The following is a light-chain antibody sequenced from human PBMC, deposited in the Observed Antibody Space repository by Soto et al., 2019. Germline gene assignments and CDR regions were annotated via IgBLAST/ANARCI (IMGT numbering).Light chain of an antibody. CDR1: SSDVGGYDY. V-gene: IGLV2-14*01. Sequence: QSVLTQPASVSGSPRQSSPISYTNTSSDVGGYDYVSWYQQHPDKAPKLIIYEVTKRPSGVSNRFSGSKSGNTASLTISGLQPDDEADYYCSSHTSGDTRVFGSGTKVTVL. CDR3: SSHTSGDTRV. J-gene: IGLJ1*01. CDR2: EVT.